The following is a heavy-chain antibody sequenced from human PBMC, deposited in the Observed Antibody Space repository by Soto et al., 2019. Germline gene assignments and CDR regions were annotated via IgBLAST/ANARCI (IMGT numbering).Heavy chain of an antibody. V-gene: IGHV3-23*01. D-gene: IGHD3-9*01. CDR2: VSRTGDKT. CDR3: AKEGQYDTLTGYYFY. CDR1: LFTFGNYA. Sequence: GGFLRLSSLASLFTFGNYAMVCLLQAPGRGLEWVSSVSRTGDKTYHADSVQGRFTVSRDNSKNTLYLQMNSLRAEDTAVYFCAKEGQYDTLTGYYFYWGQGTLVTVSS. J-gene: IGHJ4*02.